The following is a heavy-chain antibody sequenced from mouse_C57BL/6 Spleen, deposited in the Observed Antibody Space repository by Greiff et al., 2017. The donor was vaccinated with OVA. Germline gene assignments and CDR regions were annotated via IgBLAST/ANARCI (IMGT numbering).Heavy chain of an antibody. CDR1: GYTFTSYW. V-gene: IGHV1-53*01. D-gene: IGHD1-1*01. CDR3: ARGLFYYGSSYWYFDV. Sequence: QVQLKQPGTELVKPGASVKLSCKASGYTFTSYWMHWVKQRPGQGLEWIGNINPSNGGTNYNEKFKSKATLTVDKSSSTAYMQLSSLTSEDSAVYYCARGLFYYGSSYWYFDVWGTGTTVTVSS. J-gene: IGHJ1*03. CDR2: INPSNGGT.